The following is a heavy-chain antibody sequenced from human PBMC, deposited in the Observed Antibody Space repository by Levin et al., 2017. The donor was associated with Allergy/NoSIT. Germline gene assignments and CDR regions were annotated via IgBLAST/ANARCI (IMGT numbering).Heavy chain of an antibody. CDR3: GRGDAFDI. J-gene: IGHJ3*02. CDR1: GFTFDSYT. V-gene: IGHV3-21*01. Sequence: PGGSLRLSCAASGFTFDSYTMNWVRQAPGKGLEWVSSISSTSSHIYYADSVKGRFTISRDNAKNSLDLQMNSLRVEDTAVYYCGRGDAFDIWGQGTMVTVSS. CDR2: ISSTSSHI.